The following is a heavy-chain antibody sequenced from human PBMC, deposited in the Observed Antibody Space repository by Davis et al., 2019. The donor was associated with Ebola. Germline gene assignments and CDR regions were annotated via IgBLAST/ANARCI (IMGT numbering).Heavy chain of an antibody. CDR1: GGSISSGGYS. CDR2: IYHSGST. Sequence: MPSETLSLTCAVSGGSISSGGYSWSWIRQPPGKGLEWIGSIYHSGSTYYNPSLKSRVTISVDTSKNQFSLKLSSVTAADTAVYYCARQGIPNWFDPWGQGTLVTVSS. D-gene: IGHD2-2*02. J-gene: IGHJ5*02. CDR3: ARQGIPNWFDP. V-gene: IGHV4-30-2*03.